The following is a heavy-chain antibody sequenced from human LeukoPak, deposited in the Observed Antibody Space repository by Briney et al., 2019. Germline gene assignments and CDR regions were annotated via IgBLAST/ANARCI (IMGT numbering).Heavy chain of an antibody. V-gene: IGHV4-59*01. CDR3: ARALSVGAGPRYCSSTSCPNGAFDI. D-gene: IGHD2-2*01. CDR1: GGSISSYY. CDR2: IYYSGST. Sequence: SETLSLTCTVSGGSISSYYWSWIRQPPGKGLEWIGYIYYSGSTNYNPSLKRRVTISVDTSKNQFSLKLSSVTAADTAVYYCARALSVGAGPRYCSSTSCPNGAFDIWGQGTMVTVSS. J-gene: IGHJ3*02.